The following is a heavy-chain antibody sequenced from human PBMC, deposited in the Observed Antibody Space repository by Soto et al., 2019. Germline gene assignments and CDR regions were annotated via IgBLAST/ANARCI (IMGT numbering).Heavy chain of an antibody. Sequence: SETLSLTCSVSGGSITTGICYWSWIRQNAGEGLEWIGDIFPSGSSHFNPSFKSRSQLLVDNYKNQFSLRLDSVTAANTALYRCARTCGGRGYFDSWGRGILVTVSS. CDR3: ARTCGGRGYFDS. J-gene: IGHJ4*02. CDR1: GGSITTGICY. V-gene: IGHV4-31*03. D-gene: IGHD2-21*01. CDR2: IFPSGSS.